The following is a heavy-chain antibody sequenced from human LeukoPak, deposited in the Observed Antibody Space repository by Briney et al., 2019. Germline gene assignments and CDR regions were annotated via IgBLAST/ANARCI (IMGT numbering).Heavy chain of an antibody. D-gene: IGHD5-18*01. CDR1: GYTFTSYG. CDR2: ISAYNGNT. J-gene: IGHJ4*02. CDR3: ARGRGPWAMVHPPKY. V-gene: IGHV1-18*01. Sequence: ASVTVSCTASGYTFTSYGISWVRQAPGQGLEWMGWISAYNGNTNYAQKLQGRVTMTTDTSTSTAYMELRSLRSDDTAVYYCARGRGPWAMVHPPKYWGQGTLVTVSS.